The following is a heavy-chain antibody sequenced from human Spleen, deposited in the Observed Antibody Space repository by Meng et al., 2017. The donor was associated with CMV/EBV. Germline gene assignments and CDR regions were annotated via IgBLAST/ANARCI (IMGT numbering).Heavy chain of an antibody. J-gene: IGHJ5*02. Sequence: GESLKISCSASGFTFSSYWMSWVRQAPGKGLEWVANIKQDGSETYYVDSVKGRFTISRDNAKNSLYLQMNSLRAEDTAVYYCVKGGGRGSSWYRDNWFDPWGQGTLVTVSS. CDR3: VKGGGRGSSWYRDNWFDP. CDR2: IKQDGSET. CDR1: GFTFSSYW. D-gene: IGHD6-13*01. V-gene: IGHV3-7*01.